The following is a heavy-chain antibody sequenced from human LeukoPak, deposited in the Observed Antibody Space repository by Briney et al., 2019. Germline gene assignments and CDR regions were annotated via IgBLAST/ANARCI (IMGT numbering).Heavy chain of an antibody. V-gene: IGHV3-48*03. CDR3: ARAVRGVTLDY. D-gene: IGHD3-10*01. Sequence: PGGSLRLSCAASGFTFSSYEMNWVRQAPGKGLEWVSYISSSGSTIYYADSVKGRFTISRGNAKNSLYLQMNSLRAEDTAVYYCARAVRGVTLDYWGQGTLVTVSS. CDR1: GFTFSSYE. CDR2: ISSSGSTI. J-gene: IGHJ4*02.